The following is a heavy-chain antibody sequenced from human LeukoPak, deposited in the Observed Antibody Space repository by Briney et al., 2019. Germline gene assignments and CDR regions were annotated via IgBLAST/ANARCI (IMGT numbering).Heavy chain of an antibody. J-gene: IGHJ4*02. CDR2: SSSTCNII. V-gene: IGHV3-11*04. CDR1: GFTFSDYY. Sequence: PGGSLRLSCAASGFTFSDYYMTWIRQAAGKGLAWVSYSSSTCNIIFYADSVKGRFTISRDNAKNSLYLQMNSLRAEDTAVYYCARDPLIGSTYTTAWGYWGQGTLVTVSS. CDR3: ARDPLIGSTYTTAWGY. D-gene: IGHD2-2*01.